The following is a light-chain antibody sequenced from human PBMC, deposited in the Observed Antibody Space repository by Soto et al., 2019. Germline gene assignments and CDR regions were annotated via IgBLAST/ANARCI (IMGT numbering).Light chain of an antibody. CDR2: YDS. J-gene: IGLJ2*01. CDR3: QVWHSSSDHPVV. Sequence: SYELTQPPSVSVAPGKTARITCGGNNIGRKSVHWYQQKPGQAPVLVINYDSDRPSGIPERFSGSNSGNTATLTISRVEAGDEADYYCQVWHSSSDHPVVLGGGTKLTVL. V-gene: IGLV3-21*04. CDR1: NIGRKS.